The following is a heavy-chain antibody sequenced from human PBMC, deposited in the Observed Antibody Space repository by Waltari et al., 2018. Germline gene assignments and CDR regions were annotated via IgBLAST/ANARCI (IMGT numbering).Heavy chain of an antibody. CDR3: ARVHPLGGKAFDI. V-gene: IGHV4-59*01. CDR2: IYYSGST. J-gene: IGHJ3*02. Sequence: QVQLQESGPGLVKPSETLSLTCTVSGGSISSYYCSCIRQPPGKGLEWIGYIYYSGSTNYNSSLKSRVTISVETSKNQFSLKLSSVTAADTAVYYCARVHPLGGKAFDIWGQGTMVTVSS. D-gene: IGHD1-26*01. CDR1: GGSISSYY.